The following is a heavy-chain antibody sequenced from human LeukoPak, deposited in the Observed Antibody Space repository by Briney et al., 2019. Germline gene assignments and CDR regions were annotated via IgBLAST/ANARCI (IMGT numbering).Heavy chain of an antibody. Sequence: SETLSLTCTVSGGSISSYYWSWIRQPPGKGLEWIVYIYTSGSTNYNPSLKSRGTIPVDTSKNQFSLKLSSVTAADTAVYYCATSITGTSFDYWGQGTLVTVSS. J-gene: IGHJ4*02. CDR1: GGSISSYY. CDR3: ATSITGTSFDY. D-gene: IGHD1-7*01. CDR2: IYTSGST. V-gene: IGHV4-4*09.